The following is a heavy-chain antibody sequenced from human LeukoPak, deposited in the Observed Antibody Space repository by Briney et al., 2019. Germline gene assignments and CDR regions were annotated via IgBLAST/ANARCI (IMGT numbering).Heavy chain of an antibody. CDR2: INPNNGDT. J-gene: IGHJ5*02. CDR1: GYSFTAYF. D-gene: IGHD3-22*01. V-gene: IGHV1-2*06. CDR3: ARAISGSFDSSGFYP. Sequence: ASVKVSCKASGYSFTAYFLHWARQAPGQGLEWVGRINPNNGDTNYAQKFQGRVTVTRDTSFDTAYMELTRLRSDGTAVYYCARAISGSFDSSGFYPWGQGTLVTVSS.